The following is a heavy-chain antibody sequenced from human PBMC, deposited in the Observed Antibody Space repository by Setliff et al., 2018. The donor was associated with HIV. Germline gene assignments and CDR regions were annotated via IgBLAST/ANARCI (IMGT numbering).Heavy chain of an antibody. D-gene: IGHD5-12*01. CDR2: INPSGGST. J-gene: IGHJ4*02. CDR3: ARVGERWLQFYYFDN. Sequence: ASVKVSCKASGYTFTTYYIHWVRQAPGQGLEWLGVINPSGGSTSYAQKFQGRVTMTRGTSTGTVYMELSGLRSEDTAMYYCARVGERWLQFYYFDNWGQGTLVTVSS. V-gene: IGHV1-46*01. CDR1: GYTFTTYY.